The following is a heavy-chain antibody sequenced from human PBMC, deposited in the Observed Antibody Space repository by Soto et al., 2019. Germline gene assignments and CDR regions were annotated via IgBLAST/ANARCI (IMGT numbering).Heavy chain of an antibody. CDR2: IYHSGST. CDR3: ARGDTMNWFDP. D-gene: IGHD3-10*01. Sequence: PSETLSLTCAVSGYSISSGYYWGWIRQPPGKGLEWIGSIYHSGSTYYNPSLKSRVTISVDTSKNQFSLKLSSVTAADTAVYYCARGDTMNWFDPWGQGTLVTVSS. V-gene: IGHV4-38-2*01. CDR1: GYSISSGYY. J-gene: IGHJ5*02.